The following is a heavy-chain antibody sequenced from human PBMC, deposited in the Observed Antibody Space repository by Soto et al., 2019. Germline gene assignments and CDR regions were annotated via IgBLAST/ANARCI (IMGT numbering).Heavy chain of an antibody. CDR3: TTVAAAAGTEPFLDY. V-gene: IGHV3-15*01. J-gene: IGHJ4*02. CDR2: IKSKTDGGTT. CDR1: GFTFSNAW. D-gene: IGHD6-13*01. Sequence: GGSLRLSCAASGFTFSNAWMSWVRQAPGKGLEWVGRIKSKTDGGTTDYAAPVKGRFTISRDDSKNTLYLQMNSLKTEDTAVYYCTTVAAAAGTEPFLDYWGQGTLVTVSS.